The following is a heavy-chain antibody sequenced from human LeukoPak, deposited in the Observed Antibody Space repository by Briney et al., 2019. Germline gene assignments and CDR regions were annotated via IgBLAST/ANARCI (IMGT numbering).Heavy chain of an antibody. CDR2: ISSYNDYI. J-gene: IGHJ4*02. Sequence: PGGSLRLSCAASGFTFRGYSMNWVRQAPGKGLEWVSSISSYNDYIYYADSVKGRFTISRDNAKNSLYLEMNSLRAEDTAVYYCARDGGYCTKGVCYLGYWGQGTLVTVSS. CDR3: ARDGGYCTKGVCYLGY. CDR1: GFTFRGYS. V-gene: IGHV3-21*01. D-gene: IGHD2-8*01.